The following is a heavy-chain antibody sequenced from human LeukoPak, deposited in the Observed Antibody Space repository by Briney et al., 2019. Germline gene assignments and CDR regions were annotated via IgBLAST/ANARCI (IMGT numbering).Heavy chain of an antibody. Sequence: GESLKISCKGSGYSFTSYWISWVRQMPGKGLEWMGRIDPSDSYTNYSPSFQGHVTISADKSIGTAYLQWSSLKASDTAMYYCARQPYCSGGSCYPGWFDPWGQGTLVTVSS. CDR3: ARQPYCSGGSCYPGWFDP. V-gene: IGHV5-10-1*01. J-gene: IGHJ5*02. CDR1: GYSFTSYW. D-gene: IGHD2-15*01. CDR2: IDPSDSYT.